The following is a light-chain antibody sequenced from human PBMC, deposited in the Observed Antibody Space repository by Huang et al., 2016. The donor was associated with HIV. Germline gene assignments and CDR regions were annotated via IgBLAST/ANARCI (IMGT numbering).Light chain of an antibody. J-gene: IGKJ5*01. CDR1: KSISSW. CDR2: KAS. Sequence: DIQMTQSPSTLSASVGDRVTITCRASKSISSWLAWYQQKPGKAPKILIYKASSLESAVPSRFSGSGSGTEFTLTISSLQSDDSATYYCQQYNSYSITFGQGTRLEIK. V-gene: IGKV1-5*03. CDR3: QQYNSYSIT.